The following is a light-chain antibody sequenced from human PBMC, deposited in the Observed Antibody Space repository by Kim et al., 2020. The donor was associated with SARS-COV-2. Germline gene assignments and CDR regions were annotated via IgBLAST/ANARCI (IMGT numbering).Light chain of an antibody. CDR3: QAWDNHNGV. CDR2: NDS. V-gene: IGLV3-1*01. CDR1: RLGDKY. Sequence: SVCPGQTATITCSGDRLGDKYASWYQQKPGQSPVLVIYNDSRRPSGIPGRFSGSNSGNTATLTISGTQAIEEADYYCQAWDNHNGVFGGGTQLTVL. J-gene: IGLJ3*02.